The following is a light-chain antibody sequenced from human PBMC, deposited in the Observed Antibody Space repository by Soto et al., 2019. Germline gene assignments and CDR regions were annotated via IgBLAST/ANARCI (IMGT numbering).Light chain of an antibody. CDR3: ALYVGTGTVV. V-gene: IGLV8-61*01. CDR1: SGSVLTSYY. Sequence: QAVVSQEPSFSVSPGGTVTLTCGLTSGSVLTSYYPTWYQQTPGQAPRTLIYSTNIRSSGVPDRFSGSILGNKAALTITGAQADDEAEYYCALYVGTGTVVFGGGTKLTVL. J-gene: IGLJ2*01. CDR2: STN.